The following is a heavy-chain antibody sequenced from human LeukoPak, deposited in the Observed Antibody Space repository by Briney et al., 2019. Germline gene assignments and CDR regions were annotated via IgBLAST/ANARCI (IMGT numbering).Heavy chain of an antibody. J-gene: IGHJ4*02. V-gene: IGHV1-69*04. CDR2: IIPILGIA. Sequence: ASVKVSCKASGGTFSSYAISWVRQAPGQGLEWMGRIIPILGIANYAQKFQGRVTITADKSTSTAYMELSSLRSEDTAVYYCASPPFGESWDYFDYWGQGTLVTVSS. CDR1: GGTFSSYA. CDR3: ASPPFGESWDYFDY. D-gene: IGHD3-10*01.